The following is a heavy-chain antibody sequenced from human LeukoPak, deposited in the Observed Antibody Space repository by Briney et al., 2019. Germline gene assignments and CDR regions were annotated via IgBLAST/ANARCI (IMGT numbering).Heavy chain of an antibody. CDR3: ARDPNGDYIGAFDM. J-gene: IGHJ3*02. CDR2: IRGGGGSA. Sequence: GGSLRLSCAASGFTFSSYAMSWVRQAPGKRPEWVSAIRGGGGSAFYADSVKGRFTISRDNSKYTLFLQMNSLRAEDTAVYYCARDPNGDYIGAFDMWGPGTMVTVSS. V-gene: IGHV3-23*01. CDR1: GFTFSSYA. D-gene: IGHD4-17*01.